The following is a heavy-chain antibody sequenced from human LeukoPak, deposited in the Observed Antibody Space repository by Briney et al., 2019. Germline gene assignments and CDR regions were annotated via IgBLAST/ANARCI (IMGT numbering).Heavy chain of an antibody. CDR1: GGSISSSSYY. CDR2: IYYSGST. D-gene: IGHD3-22*01. CDR3: ARDRSYYYDSSGYYFDY. V-gene: IGHV4-39*07. J-gene: IGHJ4*02. Sequence: PSETLSLTCTVSGGSISSSSYYWGWIRQPPGKGPEWIGSIYYSGSTYYNPSLKSRVTIPVDTSKNQFSLKLSSVTAADTAVYYCARDRSYYYDSSGYYFDYWGQGTLVTVSS.